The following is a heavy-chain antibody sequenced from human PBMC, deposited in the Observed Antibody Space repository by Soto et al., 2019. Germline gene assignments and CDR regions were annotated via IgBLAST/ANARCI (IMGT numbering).Heavy chain of an antibody. D-gene: IGHD6-19*01. J-gene: IGHJ4*02. Sequence: EVQLVESGGGLVQPGRSLRLSCAASGFTFDDYAMHWVRQAPGKGLEWVSGISWNSGSIGYADSVKGRFTISRDNAKNSLYLQMNSLRAEETALYYCAKDRGLVLSCYFDFGGQGTLVTVSS. CDR3: AKDRGLVLSCYFDF. CDR2: ISWNSGSI. CDR1: GFTFDDYA. V-gene: IGHV3-9*01.